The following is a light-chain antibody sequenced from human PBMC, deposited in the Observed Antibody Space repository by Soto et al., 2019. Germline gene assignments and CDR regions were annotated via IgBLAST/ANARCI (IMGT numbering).Light chain of an antibody. J-gene: IGKJ2*01. CDR3: QQYNSFPQT. V-gene: IGKV1-8*01. Sequence: AIRMTQSPSSFSASTGDRVTITCRATQGISNYFAWYQQKPGKAPKLLIYRASVLESGVPSRFIGGGSGTNFSLTISYLQSEDFATYYCQQYNSFPQTFGQGTKLEIK. CDR1: QGISNY. CDR2: RAS.